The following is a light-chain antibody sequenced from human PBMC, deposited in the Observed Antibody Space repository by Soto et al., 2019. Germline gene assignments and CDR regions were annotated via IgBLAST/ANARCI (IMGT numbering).Light chain of an antibody. J-gene: IGKJ4*01. CDR1: QSISSW. CDR3: QQVNSYPVA. CDR2: KAS. Sequence: DIQMTQSPSTLSSSVGDRVTITCRASQSISSWLAWYQQKPGKAPNLLIYKASSLKSGVPSRFSGSGSGTEFTLTISSLQPDDFATYYCQQVNSYPVAFGGGTKVDIK. V-gene: IGKV1-5*03.